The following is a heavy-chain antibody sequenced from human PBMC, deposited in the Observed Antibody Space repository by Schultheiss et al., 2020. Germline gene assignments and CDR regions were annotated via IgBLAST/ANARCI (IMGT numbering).Heavy chain of an antibody. CDR3: AKVGGYDYGDYGGAFGDY. Sequence: GGSLRLSCAASGFTFSSYAMSWVRQAPGKGLEWVSYISSSGSTIYYADSVKGRFTISRDNSKNTLYLQMTSLRPDDTAVYYCAKVGGYDYGDYGGAFGDYWGQGTLVTGSS. J-gene: IGHJ4*02. D-gene: IGHD4-17*01. CDR2: ISSSGSTI. CDR1: GFTFSSYA. V-gene: IGHV3-48*01.